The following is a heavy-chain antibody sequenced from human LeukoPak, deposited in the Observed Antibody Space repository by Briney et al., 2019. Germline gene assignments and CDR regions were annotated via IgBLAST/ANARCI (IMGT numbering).Heavy chain of an antibody. J-gene: IGHJ6*02. D-gene: IGHD3-10*01. V-gene: IGHV3-74*01. CDR2: INTDGNIT. CDR3: ARDYGRSRDYGMDV. Sequence: GGSLRLSCEASGFTFSNFWMHWVRQAPGRGPVWVSRINTDGNITTYADSVKGRFTISRDNAKNALHLQMNTLRAEDTAVYYCARDYGRSRDYGMDVWGQGTTVTVSS. CDR1: GFTFSNFW.